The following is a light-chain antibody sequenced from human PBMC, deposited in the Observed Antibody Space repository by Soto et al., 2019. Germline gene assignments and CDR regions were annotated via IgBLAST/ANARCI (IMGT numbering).Light chain of an antibody. Sequence: IQLTQSPSSLSASVGDRVTITCRASQGISSYFAWYQQKPGKAPKLLIYAASTLASGVPSRFSGSGSGTDFSVGKGCTQPEDSAALFIQLVNGHPQVFSQGTKGDIK. V-gene: IGKV1-9*01. J-gene: IGKJ1*01. CDR2: AAS. CDR3: QLVNGHPQV. CDR1: QGISSY.